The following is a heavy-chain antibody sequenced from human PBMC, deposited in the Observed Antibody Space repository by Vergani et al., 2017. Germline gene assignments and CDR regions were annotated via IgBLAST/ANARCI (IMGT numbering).Heavy chain of an antibody. CDR2: IHRSGST. CDR1: GDSVRSAPY. D-gene: IGHD2-21*02. CDR3: ARHVGYGDSNYPGDWFDP. J-gene: IGHJ5*02. V-gene: IGHV4-38-2*02. Sequence: QVELQESGPGLVKPSKTLSVLCSVSGDSVRSAPYWGWIRRSPGKGLEWLWTIHRSGSTYYSPSFRNQVTMSVDTSKSQLSLKLASVTAADTTLYYCARHVGYGDSNYPGDWFDPWGQGTLVTVSS.